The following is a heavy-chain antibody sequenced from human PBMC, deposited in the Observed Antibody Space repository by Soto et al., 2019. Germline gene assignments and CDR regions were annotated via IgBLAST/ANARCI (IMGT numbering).Heavy chain of an antibody. J-gene: IGHJ4*02. Sequence: QITLKESGPTLVKPTQTLTLTCTFSGFSLSTSGVGVGWIRQPPGKALEWLALIYWDDDKRYSPSLKSRLTITKDPSKNQVVLTMTNMDPVDTATYFCAHNVYSYGSTTFYFDYWGQGTLVTVSS. CDR1: GFSLSTSGVG. V-gene: IGHV2-5*02. CDR3: AHNVYSYGSTTFYFDY. D-gene: IGHD5-18*01. CDR2: IYWDDDK.